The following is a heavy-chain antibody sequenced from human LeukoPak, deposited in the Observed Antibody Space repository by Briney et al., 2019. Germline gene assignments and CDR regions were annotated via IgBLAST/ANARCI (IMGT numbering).Heavy chain of an antibody. CDR2: ISPSGDTT. Sequence: ASAKISCKAPGYIFTDHFVHWVRQTPGQGLQWMGIISPSGDTTTYAQKFVGIVTLTRDTSTSTVYLDLRSLESEDTALYYCVRAGDPYFDVWGQGIQVTV. CDR1: GYIFTDHF. D-gene: IGHD7-27*01. V-gene: IGHV1-46*01. CDR3: VRAGDPYFDV. J-gene: IGHJ4*02.